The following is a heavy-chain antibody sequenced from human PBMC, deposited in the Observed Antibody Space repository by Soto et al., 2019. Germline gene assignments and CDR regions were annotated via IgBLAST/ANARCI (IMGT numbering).Heavy chain of an antibody. CDR3: ARSMYNWNYVDGGDYYGMDV. D-gene: IGHD1-7*01. V-gene: IGHV3-30-3*01. J-gene: IGHJ6*02. CDR2: ISYDGSNK. CDR1: GFTFSSYA. Sequence: QVQLVESGGGVVQPGRSLRLSCAASGFTFSSYAMHWVRQAPGKGLEWVAVISYDGSNKYYADSVKGRFTISRDNSKNTLYLQMNSVRAEDTAVYYCARSMYNWNYVDGGDYYGMDVWGQGTTVTVSS.